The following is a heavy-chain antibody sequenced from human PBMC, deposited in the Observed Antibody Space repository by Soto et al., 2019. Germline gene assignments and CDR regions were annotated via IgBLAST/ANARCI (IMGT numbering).Heavy chain of an antibody. CDR3: AGEPGDFWTTPSAVFDL. Sequence: QVQLVQSGAEVKKPGSSVKVSCKASGGTFSNSAISWVRQAPGQGLEWMGGIIPIVGTAHYAQKYQGRVTITADESTSTAYMVLRSLGWEVTALYYCAGEPGDFWTTPSAVFDLWGQATLVTVSS. CDR1: GGTFSNSA. V-gene: IGHV1-69*01. J-gene: IGHJ3*01. CDR2: IIPIVGTA. D-gene: IGHD3-3*01.